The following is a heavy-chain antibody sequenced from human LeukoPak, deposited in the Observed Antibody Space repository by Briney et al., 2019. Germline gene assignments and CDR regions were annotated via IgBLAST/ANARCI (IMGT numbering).Heavy chain of an antibody. CDR2: MNPNSGNT. Sequence: GASVKVSCKASGYTFTSSDIHWVRQATGQGLEWMGWMNPNSGNTGYAQKLQGRVTMTADTSTSTAYMELRSLRSDDTAVYYCAREVTMVRGVITKFYYYGMEVWGQGTTVTVSS. V-gene: IGHV1-8*01. CDR1: GYTFTSSD. CDR3: AREVTMVRGVITKFYYYGMEV. D-gene: IGHD3-10*01. J-gene: IGHJ6*02.